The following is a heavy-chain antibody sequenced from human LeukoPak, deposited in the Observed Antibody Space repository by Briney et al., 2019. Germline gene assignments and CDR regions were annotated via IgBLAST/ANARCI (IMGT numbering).Heavy chain of an antibody. CDR3: ARGGVLLWFGESSLYGMDV. Sequence: SSETLSLTCTVSGGSMSRSYWSWIRQSAGEGLEWIGRVYSTGHTNYNPSLKSRVTVSVDTSKNQFSLKLSSVTAADTAVYYCARGGVLLWFGESSLYGMDVWGKGTTVTVSS. D-gene: IGHD3-10*01. J-gene: IGHJ6*04. V-gene: IGHV4-4*07. CDR1: GGSMSRSY. CDR2: VYSTGHT.